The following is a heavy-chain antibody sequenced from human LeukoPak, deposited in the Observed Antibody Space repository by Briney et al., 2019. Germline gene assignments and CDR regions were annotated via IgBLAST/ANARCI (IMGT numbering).Heavy chain of an antibody. CDR3: ARVTAMVSYYFDY. CDR2: IYHSGST. D-gene: IGHD5-18*01. Sequence: SETLSLTCTVSGGSISSSNWWSWVRQPPGKGLEWIGEIYHSGSTNYNPSLKSRVTISVDKSKNQFSLKLSSVTAADTAVYYCARVTAMVSYYFDYWGQGTLVTVSS. V-gene: IGHV4-4*02. CDR1: GGSISSSNW. J-gene: IGHJ4*02.